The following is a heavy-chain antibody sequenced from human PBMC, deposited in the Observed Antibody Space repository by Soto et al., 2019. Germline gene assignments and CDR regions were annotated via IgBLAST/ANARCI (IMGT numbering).Heavy chain of an antibody. D-gene: IGHD5-12*01. CDR3: ARDPATTGDYYYYMDV. CDR1: GFTFSSYS. V-gene: IGHV3-48*01. Sequence: PGGSLRLSCAASGFTFSSYSMNWVRQAPGKGLEWVSYISSSSSTIYYADSVKGRFTTSRDNAKNSLYLQMNSLRAEDTAVYYCARDPATTGDYYYYMDVWGKGTTVTVSS. CDR2: ISSSSSTI. J-gene: IGHJ6*03.